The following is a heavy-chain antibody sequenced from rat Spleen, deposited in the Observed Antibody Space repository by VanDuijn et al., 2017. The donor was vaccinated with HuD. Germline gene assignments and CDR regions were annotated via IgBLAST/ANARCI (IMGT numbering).Heavy chain of an antibody. CDR1: GFTFSTAW. V-gene: IGHV6-6*01. D-gene: IGHD1-6*01. CDR3: AWGDYGLFYYFDY. J-gene: IGHJ2*01. CDR2: IKAKSNNYAT. Sequence: EVQLVESGGGLVQPGRSLKLSCAASGFTFSTAWMYWYRQFPEKRLEWVARIKAKSNNYATDYTESVKGRFTISRDDSKSSIYLQMNNLKEEDTAIYYCAWGDYGLFYYFDYWGQGVMVTVSS.